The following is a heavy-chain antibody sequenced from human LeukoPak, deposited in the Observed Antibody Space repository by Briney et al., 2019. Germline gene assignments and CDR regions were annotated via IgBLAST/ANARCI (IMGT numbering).Heavy chain of an antibody. CDR3: ARDLVSSTDDY. CDR2: IVPTLGIA. D-gene: IGHD2/OR15-2a*01. J-gene: IGHJ4*02. Sequence: SVKVSCTTSGDTFSSYAIDWVRQAPGQGLEWMGRIVPTLGIANYAQKFQGRVTITADKSTSTAYMDLSSLRSEDTAVYYCARDLVSSTDDYWGQGTLVTVSS. CDR1: GDTFSSYA. V-gene: IGHV1-69*04.